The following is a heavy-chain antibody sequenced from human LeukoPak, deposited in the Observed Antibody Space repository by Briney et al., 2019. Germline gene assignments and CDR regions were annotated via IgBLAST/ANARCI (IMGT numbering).Heavy chain of an antibody. CDR2: IYYSGST. J-gene: IGHJ5*02. Sequence: PSGTLSLTCTVSGGSLSSYYWSWIRQPPGKGLEWIGYIYYSGSTNYNPSLKSRVTISVNTSKNQCSLKMSSVTAGEPAMYLCAKHWDSGAQLTWFAPGGEGTPLTVPS. CDR1: GGSLSSYY. CDR3: AKHWDSGAQLTWFAP. D-gene: IGHD2-15*01. V-gene: IGHV4-59*08.